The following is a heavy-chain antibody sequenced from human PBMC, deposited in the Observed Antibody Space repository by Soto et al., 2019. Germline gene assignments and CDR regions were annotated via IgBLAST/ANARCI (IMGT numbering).Heavy chain of an antibody. D-gene: IGHD6-13*01. V-gene: IGHV1-69*05. CDR3: ARESYSSSWYPYYYGMDV. J-gene: IGHJ6*02. CDR2: IIPIFGTA. Sequence: SVKVSFKASGGTFSSYAISWVRQAPVQGLEWMGGIIPIFGTANYAQKFQGRVTMTRDTSTSTVYMELSSLRSEDTAVYYCARESYSSSWYPYYYGMDVWGQGTKVTVYS. CDR1: GGTFSSYA.